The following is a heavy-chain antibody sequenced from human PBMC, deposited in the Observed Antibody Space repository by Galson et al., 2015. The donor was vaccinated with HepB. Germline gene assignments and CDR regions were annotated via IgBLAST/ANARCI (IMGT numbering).Heavy chain of an antibody. CDR1: GFTFSSYA. J-gene: IGHJ4*02. V-gene: IGHV3-30*04. CDR3: ARDSKGLGYLYGSGPMDY. D-gene: IGHD3-10*01. CDR2: ISYDGSEK. Sequence: SLRLSCAASGFTFSSYAMHWVRQAPGKGLEWVTIISYDGSEKSYAGSVKGRFTISRDNSNNTLYLQMNSLTLEDTAVYYCARDSKGLGYLYGSGPMDYWGQGTLVTVSS.